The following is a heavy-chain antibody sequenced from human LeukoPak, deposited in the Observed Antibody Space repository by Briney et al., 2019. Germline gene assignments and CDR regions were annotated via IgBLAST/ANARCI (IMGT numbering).Heavy chain of an antibody. V-gene: IGHV1-18*01. J-gene: IGHJ4*02. D-gene: IGHD1-26*01. CDR2: ISAYNGNT. CDR3: ARDQAQWELPGSFDY. CDR1: GYTFTSYG. Sequence: GASVKVSCEASGYTFTSYGISWVRQAPGQGLEWMGWISAYNGNTNYAQKLQGRVTMTTDTSTSTAYMELRSLRSDDTAVYYCARDQAQWELPGSFDYWGQGTLVTVSS.